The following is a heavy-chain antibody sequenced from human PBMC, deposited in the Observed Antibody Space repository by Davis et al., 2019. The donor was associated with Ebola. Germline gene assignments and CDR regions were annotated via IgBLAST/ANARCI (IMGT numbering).Heavy chain of an antibody. CDR3: ASLKGEYDILTGYCYNFYGMDV. CDR2: IHYGGTT. D-gene: IGHD3-9*01. CDR1: GGSIYNTNYF. Sequence: SETLSLTCAVSGGSIYNTNYFWGWIRQTPGKGLEWIGSIHYGGTTYYNPSLKSRVNIFVDTPKNQFSLKVNSVTAADTSVYYCASLKGEYDILTGYCYNFYGMDVWGQGTTVTVSS. J-gene: IGHJ6*02. V-gene: IGHV4-39*01.